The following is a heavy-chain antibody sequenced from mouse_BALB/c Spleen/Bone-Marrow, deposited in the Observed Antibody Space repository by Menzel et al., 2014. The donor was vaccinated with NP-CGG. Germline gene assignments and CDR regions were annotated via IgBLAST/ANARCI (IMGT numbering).Heavy chain of an antibody. D-gene: IGHD4-1*01. Sequence: EVQLVESGAELVEPGASVKLSCTASGFNIKDTYMHWVKQRPDQGLEWIGRIDPANGNTKYNPKFQGKATITSDTSSNTAYLQLSSLTSGDTAVYYCVDWEDYWGQGTTLTVSS. CDR2: IDPANGNT. CDR1: GFNIKDTY. V-gene: IGHV14-3*02. J-gene: IGHJ2*01. CDR3: VDWEDY.